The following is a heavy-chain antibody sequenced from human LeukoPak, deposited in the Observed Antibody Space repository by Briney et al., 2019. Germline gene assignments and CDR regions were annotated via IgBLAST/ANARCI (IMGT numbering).Heavy chain of an antibody. J-gene: IGHJ6*03. CDR2: ISSSSSYI. V-gene: IGHV3-21*01. CDR3: ARDSVQEGTYYDFWSGYGYYYYYMDV. CDR1: GFTFSSYS. D-gene: IGHD3-3*01. Sequence: GGSLRLSCAASGFTFSSYSMNWVRQAPGKGLEWVSSISSSSSYIYYADSVKGRFTISRDNAKNSLYLQMNSLRAEDTAVYCCARDSVQEGTYYDFWSGYGYYYYYMDVWGKGTTVTVSS.